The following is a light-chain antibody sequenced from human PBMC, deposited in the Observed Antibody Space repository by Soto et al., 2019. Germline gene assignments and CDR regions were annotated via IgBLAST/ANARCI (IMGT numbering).Light chain of an antibody. CDR1: QNVINN. V-gene: IGKV3-20*01. CDR3: QQYGSSGT. Sequence: EIVMTHSPATLSFSPGEGSTVSCRASQNVINNLAWYQQKPVQAPRLLIYGASNRATGIPDRFSGSGSGTDFTLTISRLEPEDFAVYYCQQYGSSGTFGQGTKVDIK. CDR2: GAS. J-gene: IGKJ1*01.